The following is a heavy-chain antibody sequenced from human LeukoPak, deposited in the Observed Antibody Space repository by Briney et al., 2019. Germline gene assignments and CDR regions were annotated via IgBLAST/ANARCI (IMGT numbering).Heavy chain of an antibody. CDR2: IYHSGST. J-gene: IGHJ4*02. D-gene: IGHD5-18*01. Sequence: PSETLSLTCAVSGYSISIGYYWGWIRQPPGKGLEWIGSIYHSGSTYYNPSLKSRVTISVDTSKNQFSLKLSSVTAADTAVYYCARQSGRIQLWLGYFDYWGQGTLVTVSS. V-gene: IGHV4-38-2*01. CDR3: ARQSGRIQLWLGYFDY. CDR1: GYSISIGYY.